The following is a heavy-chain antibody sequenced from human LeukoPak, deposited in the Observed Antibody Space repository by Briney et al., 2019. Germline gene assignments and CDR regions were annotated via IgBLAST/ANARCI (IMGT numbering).Heavy chain of an antibody. J-gene: IGHJ4*02. D-gene: IGHD6-19*01. CDR2: IYYSGST. Sequence: PSETLSLTCTISGVSISSYYWSWIRQPPGKGLEWIGYIYYSGSTNYNASLKSRVTISVDTYKNQFSLKLSSVTAADTAVYYCARQSVAGFDYWGQGTLVTVSS. CDR1: GVSISSYY. V-gene: IGHV4-59*08. CDR3: ARQSVAGFDY.